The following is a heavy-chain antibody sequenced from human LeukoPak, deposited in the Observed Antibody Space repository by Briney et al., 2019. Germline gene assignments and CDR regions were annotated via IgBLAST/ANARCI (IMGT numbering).Heavy chain of an antibody. D-gene: IGHD5-18*01. V-gene: IGHV3-48*03. CDR1: GFTFSSYE. Sequence: GGSLRLSCAASGFTFSSYEMNWVRQAPGKGLEWVSYISSSCSTIYYADSVKGRFTISRDNAKNSLYLQMNSLRAEDTAVYYCAKDQKRGYSYGYLFYYYYMDVWGKGTTVTISS. CDR3: AKDQKRGYSYGYLFYYYYMDV. J-gene: IGHJ6*03. CDR2: ISSSCSTI.